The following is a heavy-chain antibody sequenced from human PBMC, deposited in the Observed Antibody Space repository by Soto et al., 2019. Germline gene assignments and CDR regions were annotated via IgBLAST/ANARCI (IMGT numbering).Heavy chain of an antibody. CDR1: GFTFSSYS. D-gene: IGHD2-21*02. CDR2: IWYDGSNK. CDR3: ARDRKEVVVTAILGY. J-gene: IGHJ4*02. V-gene: IGHV3-33*01. Sequence: GGSLRLSCAASGFTFSSYSMHWVRQAPGKGLEWVAVIWYDGSNKYYADSVKGRFTISRDNSKNTLYLQMNSLRAEDTAVYYCARDRKEVVVTAILGYWGQGTLVTVSS.